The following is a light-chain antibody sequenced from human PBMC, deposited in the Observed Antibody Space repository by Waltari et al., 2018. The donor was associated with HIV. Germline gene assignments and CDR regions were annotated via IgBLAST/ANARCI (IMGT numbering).Light chain of an antibody. J-gene: IGLJ2*01. Sequence: QSVLTQPPSASGTPGQRVTLSCSGTSSNIRGNTVNWFQQLPGTAPKLLIYTNNQRPSGVPDRFSGSKSGTSASLAISGLQSEDEADYYCAAWDDSLNGVVFGGGTKLTVL. V-gene: IGLV1-44*01. CDR1: SSNIRGNT. CDR3: AAWDDSLNGVV. CDR2: TNN.